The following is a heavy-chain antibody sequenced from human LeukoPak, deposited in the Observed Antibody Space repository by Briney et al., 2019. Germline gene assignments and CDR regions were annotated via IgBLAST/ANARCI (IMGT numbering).Heavy chain of an antibody. J-gene: IGHJ5*02. V-gene: IGHV4-39*01. CDR1: GGSISSSSYY. D-gene: IGHD3-22*01. CDR3: AAEKMIVVVNWFDP. CDR2: IYYSGST. Sequence: SETLSLTCTVSGGSISSSSYYWGWIRQPPGKGLEWIGSIYYSGSTCYNPSLKSRVTISVDTSKNQFSLKLSSVTAADTAVYYCAAEKMIVVVNWFDPWGQGTLVTVSS.